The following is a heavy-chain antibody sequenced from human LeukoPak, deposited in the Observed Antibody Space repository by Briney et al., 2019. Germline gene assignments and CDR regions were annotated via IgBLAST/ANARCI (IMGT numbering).Heavy chain of an antibody. D-gene: IGHD4-17*01. J-gene: IGHJ4*02. CDR3: ARETGYGDYVGYYFDY. CDR1: GFTFSSYE. Sequence: EGSLRLSCAASGFTFSSYEMNWVRQAPGKGLEWVSYISSSGSTIYYADSVKGRFTISRDNAKNSLYLQMNSLRAEDTAVYYCARETGYGDYVGYYFDYWGQGTLVTVSS. V-gene: IGHV3-48*03. CDR2: ISSSGSTI.